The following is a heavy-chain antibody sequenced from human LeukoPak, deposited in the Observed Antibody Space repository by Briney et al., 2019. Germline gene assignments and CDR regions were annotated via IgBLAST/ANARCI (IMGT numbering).Heavy chain of an antibody. J-gene: IGHJ6*02. CDR3: AKDMGVVKFGVVPTGSDYYYGMDV. D-gene: IGHD3-3*01. V-gene: IGHV3-30*18. Sequence: GGSLRLSCAASGFTFNSYGMHWVRQAPGKGLEWVAVISYDGSNKYYADSVKGRFTISRDNSKNTLYLQMNSLRAEDTAVYYCAKDMGVVKFGVVPTGSDYYYGMDVWGQGTTVTVSS. CDR2: ISYDGSNK. CDR1: GFTFNSYG.